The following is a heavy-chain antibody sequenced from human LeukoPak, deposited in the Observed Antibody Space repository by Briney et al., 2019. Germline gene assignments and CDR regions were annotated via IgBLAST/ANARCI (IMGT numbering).Heavy chain of an antibody. Sequence: ASVKVSCKASGYTLTGYYMHWVRQAPGQGLEWMGWINPNSGGTNYAQKFQGRVTMTRDTSISTAYMELSRLRSDDTAVYYCARDHPGYSGYDHDYWGQGTLVTVSS. D-gene: IGHD5-12*01. J-gene: IGHJ4*02. CDR2: INPNSGGT. CDR3: ARDHPGYSGYDHDY. CDR1: GYTLTGYY. V-gene: IGHV1-2*02.